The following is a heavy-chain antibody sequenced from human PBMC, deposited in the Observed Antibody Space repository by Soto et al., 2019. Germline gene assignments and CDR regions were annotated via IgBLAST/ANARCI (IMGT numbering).Heavy chain of an antibody. CDR3: ARDNGYSYGYTLDH. J-gene: IGHJ4*02. Sequence: SETLSLTCTVSGGSISSYYWSWIRQPPGKGLEWIGYIYHGGYTYYNPSLKSRVTISVDRSKNQFSLKLSSVTAADTAVYYCARDNGYSYGYTLDHWGQGTLVTVSS. CDR2: IYHGGYT. D-gene: IGHD5-18*01. V-gene: IGHV4-59*01. CDR1: GGSISSYY.